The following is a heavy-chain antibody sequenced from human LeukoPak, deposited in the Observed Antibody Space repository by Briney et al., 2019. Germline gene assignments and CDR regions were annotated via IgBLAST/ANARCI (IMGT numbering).Heavy chain of an antibody. D-gene: IGHD3-22*01. J-gene: IGHJ5*02. V-gene: IGHV3-74*01. CDR1: GFTFSSYW. CDR3: ARDRGASRYYDSSGYTT. Sequence: GGSLRLSCAASGFTFSSYWMHWVRQAPGKGLVWGSRINSDGSSTSYADSVKGRFTISRDNAKNTLYLQMNSLRAEDTAVYYCARDRGASRYYDSSGYTTWGQGTLDTVSS. CDR2: INSDGSST.